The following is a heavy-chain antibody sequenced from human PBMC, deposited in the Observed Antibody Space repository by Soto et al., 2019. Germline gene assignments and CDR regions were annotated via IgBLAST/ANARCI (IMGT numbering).Heavy chain of an antibody. Sequence: QVQLVQSGAEVKKPGSSVKVSCKASGGTFSSYAISWVRQAPVQGLEWMGGIIPIFGTADYAQKFQGRVSITADESTSTGNLELSSLRSEDPAVYYCASHYDSSGYYYRGLDYWGQGTLVTVSS. CDR3: ASHYDSSGYYYRGLDY. CDR2: IIPIFGTA. CDR1: GGTFSSYA. J-gene: IGHJ4*02. D-gene: IGHD3-22*01. V-gene: IGHV1-69*12.